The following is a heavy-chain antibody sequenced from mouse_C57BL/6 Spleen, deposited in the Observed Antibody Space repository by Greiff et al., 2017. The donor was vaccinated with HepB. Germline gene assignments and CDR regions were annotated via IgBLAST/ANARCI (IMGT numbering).Heavy chain of an antibody. CDR1: GFTFSNYW. CDR2: IRLKSDNYAT. J-gene: IGHJ1*03. V-gene: IGHV6-3*01. CDR3: THLWYFDV. Sequence: EVKVEESGGGLVQPGGSMKLSCVASGFTFSNYWMNWVRQSPEKGLEWVAQIRLKSDNYATHYAESVKGRFTISRDDSKSSVYLQMNNLRAEDTGIYYCTHLWYFDVWGTGTTVTVSS.